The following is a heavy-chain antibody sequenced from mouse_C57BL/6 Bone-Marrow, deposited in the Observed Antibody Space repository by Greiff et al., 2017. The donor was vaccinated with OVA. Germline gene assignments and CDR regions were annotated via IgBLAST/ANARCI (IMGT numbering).Heavy chain of an antibody. J-gene: IGHJ4*01. CDR3: AKIYYDYDGGSMDY. D-gene: IGHD2-4*01. CDR2: IWRGGST. Sequence: VKLVESGPGLVQPSQSLSITCTVSGFSLTSYGVHWVRQSPGKGLEWLGVIWRGGSTDYNAAFMSRLSITKDNSKSQVFFKMNSLQADDTAIYYCAKIYYDYDGGSMDYWGQGTSVTVSS. CDR1: GFSLTSYG. V-gene: IGHV2-5*01.